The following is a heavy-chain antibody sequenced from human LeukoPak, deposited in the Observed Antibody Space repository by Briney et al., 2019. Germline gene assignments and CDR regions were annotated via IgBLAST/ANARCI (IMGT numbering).Heavy chain of an antibody. CDR3: ARGQSGVRGANVPNLMGFDP. V-gene: IGHV4-61*02. CDR2: IHTRGNT. D-gene: IGHD3-10*01. Sequence: SQTLSLTCTVSGVSISSGSYYWSWIREPAGKGLEWIGRIHTRGNTNYNPSLKSRVTISIDTSKNQISLILSSVTAADTAVYFCARGQSGVRGANVPNLMGFDPWGQGTLVIVSS. CDR1: GVSISSGSYY. J-gene: IGHJ5*02.